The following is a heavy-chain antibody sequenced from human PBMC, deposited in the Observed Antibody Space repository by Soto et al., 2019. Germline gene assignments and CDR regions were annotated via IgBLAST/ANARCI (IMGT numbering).Heavy chain of an antibody. D-gene: IGHD3-10*01. CDR3: ARDYYGSGSYAFGYYYYGMDV. CDR2: IYYSGST. CDR1: GGSISSGDYY. Sequence: SETLSLTCTVSGGSISSGDYYWSWIRQPPGKGLEWIGYIYYSGSTYYNPSLKSRVTISVDTSKNQFSLKLSSVTAADTAVYYCARDYYGSGSYAFGYYYYGMDVWGQGTTVTVSS. V-gene: IGHV4-30-4*01. J-gene: IGHJ6*02.